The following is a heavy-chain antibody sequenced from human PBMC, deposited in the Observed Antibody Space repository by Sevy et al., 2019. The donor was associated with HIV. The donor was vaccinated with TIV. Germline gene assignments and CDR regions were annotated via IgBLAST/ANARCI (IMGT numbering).Heavy chain of an antibody. CDR2: ISYEGMSK. D-gene: IGHD1-26*01. CDR1: GFSFSSYA. J-gene: IGHJ4*02. V-gene: IGHV3-30*04. CDR3: ARVAGDEYYFDY. Sequence: GESLKISCAASGFSFSSYAMHWVRQAPGKGLEWVAIISYEGMSKSYADSVEGRFTISRDNSKNTLYLQMNSLRVEDTALYYCARVAGDEYYFDYSGQGTMVTVSS.